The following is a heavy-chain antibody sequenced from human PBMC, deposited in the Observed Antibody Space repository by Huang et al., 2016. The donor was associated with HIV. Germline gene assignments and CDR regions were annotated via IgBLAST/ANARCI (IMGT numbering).Heavy chain of an antibody. CDR1: GYTFTSSG. J-gene: IGHJ6*03. CDR3: ARVIRDYGSGSHYYYYYMDV. Sequence: QVQLVQSGAEVKKPGASVKVSCKASGYTFTSSGISWVRQAHGQGLEWMGWISAYNGNTNYAQKLQGRVTMTTDTSTSTSYMELRSLRSDDTAVYYCARVIRDYGSGSHYYYYYMDVWGKGTTVTVSS. CDR2: ISAYNGNT. D-gene: IGHD3-10*01. V-gene: IGHV1-18*01.